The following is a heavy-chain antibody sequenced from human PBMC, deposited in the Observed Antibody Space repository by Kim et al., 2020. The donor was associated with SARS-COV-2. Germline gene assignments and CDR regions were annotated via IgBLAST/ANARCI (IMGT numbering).Heavy chain of an antibody. CDR3: ARLGPLYGGEDY. D-gene: IGHD4-17*01. V-gene: IGHV4-39*01. CDR1: GGSISSSSYY. Sequence: SETLSLTCTVSGGSISSSSYYWGWIRQPPGKGLEWIGSIYYSGSTYYNPSLKSRVTISVDTSKNQFSPKLSSVTAADTAVYYCARLGPLYGGEDYWGQGTLVTVSS. J-gene: IGHJ4*02. CDR2: IYYSGST.